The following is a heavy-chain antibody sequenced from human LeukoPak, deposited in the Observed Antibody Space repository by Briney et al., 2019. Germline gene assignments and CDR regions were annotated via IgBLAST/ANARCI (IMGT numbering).Heavy chain of an antibody. J-gene: IGHJ6*03. CDR1: GFSISSYY. V-gene: IGHV4-4*07. CDR3: ARHKRVGATTGNEYYYYYYMDV. CDR2: FYTSWST. D-gene: IGHD1-26*01. Sequence: PSETLSLTCTVSGFSISSYYWSWIRQPAGKGLEGLGHFYTSWSTNYHPSRKSRVAMSVDPSKSQFSLKLSSVTAADTAVYYCARHKRVGATTGNEYYYYYYMDVWGKGTTVTVSS.